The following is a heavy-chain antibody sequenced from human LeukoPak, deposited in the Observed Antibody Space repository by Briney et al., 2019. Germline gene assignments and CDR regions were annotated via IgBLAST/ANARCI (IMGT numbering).Heavy chain of an antibody. J-gene: IGHJ4*02. D-gene: IGHD3-22*01. V-gene: IGHV1-2*06. CDR2: LNPNIGGT. Sequence: ASVTVSCKASGYTFTAYYIHWVRQAPGQGKEWMGLLNPNIGGTNYAQKFQRRVTMTRDTSISTAYMEVSRLTSDDTAVYYCTRDDYYDSSTEDYWGQGTLVTVSS. CDR3: TRDDYYDSSTEDY. CDR1: GYTFTAYY.